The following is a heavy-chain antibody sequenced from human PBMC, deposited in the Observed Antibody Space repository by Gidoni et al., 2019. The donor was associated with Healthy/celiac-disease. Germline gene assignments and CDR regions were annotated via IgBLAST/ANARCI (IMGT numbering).Heavy chain of an antibody. J-gene: IGHJ4*02. CDR1: GGTFSSYA. D-gene: IGHD6-13*01. CDR3: ARVPTNTYSSSWYIDY. V-gene: IGHV1-69*09. CDR2: IIPILGIA. Sequence: QVQLVQSGAEVKKPGSSVKVSCKASGGTFSSYAISWVRQAPGQGLEWMGRIIPILGIANYAQKFQGRVTITADKSTSTAYMELSSLRSEDTAVYYCARVPTNTYSSSWYIDYWGQGTLVTVSS.